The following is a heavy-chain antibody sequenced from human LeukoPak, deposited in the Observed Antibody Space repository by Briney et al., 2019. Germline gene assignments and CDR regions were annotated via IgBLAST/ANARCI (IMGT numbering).Heavy chain of an antibody. J-gene: IGHJ6*02. CDR3: ARFAGGDYGMDV. CDR2: IYSGGST. CDR1: GFTVSSNY. D-gene: IGHD4-23*01. V-gene: IGHV3-66*01. Sequence: GGSLRLSCAASGFTVSSNYMSWVRQAPGKGLKWVSVIYSGGSTYYADSVKGRFTISRDNSKNTLYLQMNSLRAEDTAVYYCARFAGGDYGMDVWGQGTTVTVSS.